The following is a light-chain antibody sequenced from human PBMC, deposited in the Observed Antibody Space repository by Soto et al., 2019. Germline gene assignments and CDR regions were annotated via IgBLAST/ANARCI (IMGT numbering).Light chain of an antibody. CDR2: GAS. CDR3: QLAGDLRWT. Sequence: EIVLTQSPGTLSLSPGERATLSCRASQSVSNNYLAWYQQKPGQAPRLLIYGASNRATGSPDRFSDSGSGTDFTLTISRLEPEDFAVYCCQLAGDLRWTFGQGTKVEVK. J-gene: IGKJ1*01. V-gene: IGKV3-20*01. CDR1: QSVSNNY.